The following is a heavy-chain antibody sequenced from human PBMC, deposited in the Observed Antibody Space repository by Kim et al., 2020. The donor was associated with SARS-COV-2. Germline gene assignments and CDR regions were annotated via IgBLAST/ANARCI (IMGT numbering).Heavy chain of an antibody. J-gene: IGHJ6*02. CDR2: ISYDGSNK. CDR3: AKVLRYFSFYYGMDV. D-gene: IGHD3-3*01. V-gene: IGHV3-30*18. Sequence: GGSLRLSCAASGFTFSSYGMHWVRQAPGKGLEWVAVISYDGSNKYYADSVKGRFTISRDNSKNTLYLQMNSLRAEDTAVYYCAKVLRYFSFYYGMDVWCQGTTVTVSS. CDR1: GFTFSSYG.